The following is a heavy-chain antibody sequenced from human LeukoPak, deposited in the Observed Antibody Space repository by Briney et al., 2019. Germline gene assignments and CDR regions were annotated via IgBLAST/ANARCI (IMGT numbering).Heavy chain of an antibody. V-gene: IGHV3-30*04. CDR2: ISYDGSNK. J-gene: IGHJ4*02. Sequence: VRQXXGQGLEWVAVISYDGSNKYYADSVKGRFTISRDNSKNPLYLQMNSLRAEDTAVYYCAREVDYWGQGTLVTVSS. CDR3: AREVDY.